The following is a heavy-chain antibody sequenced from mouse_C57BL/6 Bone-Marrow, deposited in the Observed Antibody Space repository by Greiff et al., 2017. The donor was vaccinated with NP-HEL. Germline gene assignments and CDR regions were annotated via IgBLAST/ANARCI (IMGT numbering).Heavy chain of an antibody. CDR3: ARDAYDGYMDY. D-gene: IGHD2-3*01. CDR2: SRTKANDYTT. V-gene: IGHV7-1*01. J-gene: IGHJ4*01. CDR1: GFTFSDFY. Sequence: EVQLVESGGGLVQSGRSLRLSCATSGFTFSDFYMEWVRQAPGKGLEWIAASRTKANDYTTEYSASVKGRFIVSRDTSQSILYLQMNALRAEDTAIYYCARDAYDGYMDYWGQGTSVTVSS.